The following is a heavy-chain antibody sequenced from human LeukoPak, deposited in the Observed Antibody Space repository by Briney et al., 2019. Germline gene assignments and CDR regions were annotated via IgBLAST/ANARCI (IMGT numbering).Heavy chain of an antibody. D-gene: IGHD2-2*01. CDR2: IYTSGST. J-gene: IGHJ6*03. CDR1: GGSISSGSYY. Sequence: SQTLSLTCTVSGGSISSGSYYWSWIRQPAGKGLERIGRIYTSGSTNYNPSLKSRVTISVDTSKNQFSLKLSSVTAADTAVYYCARDADIVVVPAAMSDYYYYYYMDVWGKGTTVTVSS. V-gene: IGHV4-61*02. CDR3: ARDADIVVVPAAMSDYYYYYYMDV.